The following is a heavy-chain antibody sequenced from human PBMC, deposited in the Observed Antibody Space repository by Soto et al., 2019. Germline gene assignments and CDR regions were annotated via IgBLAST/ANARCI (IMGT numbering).Heavy chain of an antibody. D-gene: IGHD2-8*01. J-gene: IGHJ2*01. CDR1: GYTFTSYG. CDR2: ISAYNGNT. Sequence: QVQLVQSGAEVKKPGASVKVSCKASGYTFTSYGISWVRQAPGQGLEWMGWISAYNGNTNYAQKLKGRVTMTTDTSTSTAYMELRSLRPDDTAVYYCVRPTDVLMVYDEAGYFDLWGRGTLVTLSS. V-gene: IGHV1-18*04. CDR3: VRPTDVLMVYDEAGYFDL.